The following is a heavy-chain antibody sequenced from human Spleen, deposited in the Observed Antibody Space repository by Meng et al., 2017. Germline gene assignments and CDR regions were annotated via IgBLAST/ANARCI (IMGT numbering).Heavy chain of an antibody. V-gene: IGHV3-21*01. J-gene: IGHJ5*02. CDR2: ISSSSNYI. Sequence: GESLKISCRASGFTSSTYSMNLVRQAPGEGLEWVSSISSSSNYIYYSDSVRGRFTISRDNAKTSLFLQMDSLRTEDTAVYYCARVGPQYSSSLNWFDPWGQGTLVTVSS. CDR3: ARVGPQYSSSLNWFDP. CDR1: GFTSSTYS. D-gene: IGHD6-13*01.